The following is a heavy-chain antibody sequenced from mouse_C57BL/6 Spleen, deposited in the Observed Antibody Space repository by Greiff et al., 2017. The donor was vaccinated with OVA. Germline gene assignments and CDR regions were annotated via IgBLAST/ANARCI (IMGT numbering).Heavy chain of an antibody. CDR1: GYAFSSYW. D-gene: IGHD2-3*01. CDR2: IYPGDGDT. CDR3: ARTGDGYSFAY. J-gene: IGHJ3*01. Sequence: QVQLKQSGAELVKPGASVKISCTASGYAFSSYWMNWVKQRPGKGLEWIGKIYPGDGDTNYNGKFKGKATLTADKSSSTAYMQLSSLTSEDSAVYFCARTGDGYSFAYWGQGTLVTVSA. V-gene: IGHV1-80*01.